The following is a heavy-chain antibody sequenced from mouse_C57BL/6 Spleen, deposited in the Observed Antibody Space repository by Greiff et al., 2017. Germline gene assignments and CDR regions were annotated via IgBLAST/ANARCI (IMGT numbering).Heavy chain of an antibody. CDR1: GFTFSSYG. CDR2: ISSGGSYT. D-gene: IGHD2-4*01. J-gene: IGHJ1*03. CDR3: ARHDDDYDPSWYFDV. V-gene: IGHV5-6*01. Sequence: EVKLMESGGDLVKPGGSLKLSCAASGFTFSSYGMSWVRQTPDKRLEWVATISSGGSYTYYPDSVKGRFTISRDTAKNTLYLQMSSLKSEDTAMYYCARHDDDYDPSWYFDVWGTGTTVTVSS.